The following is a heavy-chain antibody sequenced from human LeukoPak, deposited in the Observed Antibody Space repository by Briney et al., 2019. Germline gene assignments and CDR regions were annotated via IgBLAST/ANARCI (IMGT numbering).Heavy chain of an antibody. Sequence: EASVKVSCKASGYTFTGYYMHWVRQAPGQGLEWMGWINPNSGGTNYAQKFQDRVTMTRDTSISTAYMELSRLRSDDTAVYYCARCPASRYWYFDLWGRGTLVTVSS. CDR1: GYTFTGYY. D-gene: IGHD6-13*01. V-gene: IGHV1-2*02. CDR2: INPNSGGT. CDR3: ARCPASRYWYFDL. J-gene: IGHJ2*01.